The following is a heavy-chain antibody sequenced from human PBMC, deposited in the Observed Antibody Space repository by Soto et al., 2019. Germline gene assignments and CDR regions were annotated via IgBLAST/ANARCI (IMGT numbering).Heavy chain of an antibody. CDR1: GGSISSCGYS. CDR2: IYHSGST. J-gene: IGHJ4*02. CDR3: AAGGGLPRYY. V-gene: IGHV4-30-2*01. D-gene: IGHD5-12*01. Sequence: KPSETLSLTCAVSGGSISSCGYSWSWIPQPPGKGLEWIGYIYHSGSTYYNPSLKSRVTISVDRSKNQFSLKLSSVTAADTAVYYCAAGGGLPRYYWGQGTLVTVSS.